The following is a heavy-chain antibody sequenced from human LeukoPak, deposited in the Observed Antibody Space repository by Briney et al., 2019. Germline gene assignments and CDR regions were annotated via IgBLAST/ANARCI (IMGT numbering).Heavy chain of an antibody. CDR3: ARDHEIEYYDSSGYYGHDY. Sequence: ASVMVSCKASGYTFTSYYMHWVRQAPGQGLEWMGIINPSGGSTSYAQKFQGRVTMTTDTSTSTAYMELRSLRSDDTAVYYCARDHEIEYYDSSGYYGHDYWGQGTLVTVSS. CDR2: INPSGGST. D-gene: IGHD3-22*01. V-gene: IGHV1-46*01. CDR1: GYTFTSYY. J-gene: IGHJ4*02.